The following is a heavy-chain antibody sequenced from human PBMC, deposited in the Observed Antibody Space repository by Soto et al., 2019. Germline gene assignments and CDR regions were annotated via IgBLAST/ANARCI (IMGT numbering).Heavy chain of an antibody. V-gene: IGHV4-31*03. CDR1: GGSISSGGYY. CDR2: IYYSGST. CDR3: ARTSSYGDYVGWFDP. D-gene: IGHD4-17*01. J-gene: IGHJ5*02. Sequence: SETLSLTCTVSGGSISSGGYYWSWIRQHPGKCLEWIGYIYYSGSTYYNPSLKSRVTISVDTSKNQFSLKLSSVTAADTAVYYCARTSSYGDYVGWFDPWGQGTLVTVSS.